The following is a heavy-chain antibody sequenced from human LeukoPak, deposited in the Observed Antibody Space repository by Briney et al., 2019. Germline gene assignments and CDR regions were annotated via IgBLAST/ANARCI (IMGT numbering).Heavy chain of an antibody. V-gene: IGHV3-21*01. CDR3: ARGSDVLLWFGELFDAFDI. CDR2: ISSSSSYI. J-gene: IGHJ3*02. Sequence: GGSLRLSCAASGFTFSSYSMNWVRQAPGKGLEWVSSISSSSSYIYYADSVKGRFTISRDNAKNSLYLQMNGLRAEDTAVYYRARGSDVLLWFGELFDAFDIWGQGTMVTVSS. D-gene: IGHD3-10*01. CDR1: GFTFSSYS.